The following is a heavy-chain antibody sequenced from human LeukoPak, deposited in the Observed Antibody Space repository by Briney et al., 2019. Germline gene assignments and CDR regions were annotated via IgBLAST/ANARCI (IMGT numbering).Heavy chain of an antibody. J-gene: IGHJ4*02. V-gene: IGHV3-21*05. Sequence: GGSLRLSCAASGFTLSSYSMNWVRQAPGKGLEWVSYVSSTGGDKFYADPVKGRFTISRDNARNSLYMEMNDLIAEDTAFYYCARGENGSFDHWGQGTLVIVSS. CDR2: VSSTGGDK. D-gene: IGHD3-10*01. CDR1: GFTLSSYS. CDR3: ARGENGSFDH.